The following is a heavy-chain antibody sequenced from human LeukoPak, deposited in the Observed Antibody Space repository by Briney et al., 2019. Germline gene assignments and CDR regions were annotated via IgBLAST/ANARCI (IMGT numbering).Heavy chain of an antibody. CDR1: GFTLRSYG. J-gene: IGHJ4*02. D-gene: IGHD6-6*01. CDR2: ISTSSSSI. V-gene: IGHV3-21*06. CDR3: ARSTDSSSSISISAFDY. Sequence: KPGGALRLSGVGFGFTLRSYGLNWVRQAPGKGVDWVSFISTSSSSIYYGDSVKGRFPISRDNPKNRLVLEMKALRAQGKVVYYCARSTDSSSSISISAFDYWGQGTQITVSS.